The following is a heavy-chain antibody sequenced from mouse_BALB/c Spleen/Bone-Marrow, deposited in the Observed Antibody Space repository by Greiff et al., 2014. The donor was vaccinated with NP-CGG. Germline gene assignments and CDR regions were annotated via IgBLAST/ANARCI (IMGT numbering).Heavy chain of an antibody. CDR3: AGDYGNYVWFAN. D-gene: IGHD2-1*01. V-gene: IGHV1-9*01. CDR2: LYPGSGST. Sequence: VQLQQSGAELMKPGASVKISCKASGYTFTRYWIEWVKQRPGHGLEWIGDLYPGSGSTNYNEKFKGKATFTADTSSNTAYMQRISLTAEDSAVYYCAGDYGNYVWFANWGQGTLVTVSA. J-gene: IGHJ3*01. CDR1: GYTFTRYW.